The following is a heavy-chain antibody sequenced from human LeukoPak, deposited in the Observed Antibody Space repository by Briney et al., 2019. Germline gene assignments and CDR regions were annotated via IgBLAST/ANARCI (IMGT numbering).Heavy chain of an antibody. CDR2: ISGSGGST. J-gene: IGHJ4*02. CDR3: ARDFNYYGSGSPYFDY. D-gene: IGHD3-10*01. Sequence: GGSLRLSCAASGFTFSSYAMSWVRQAPGRGLEWVSTISGSGGSTYYADSVKGRFTISRDNSKNTLYLQMNSLRAEDTAVYYCARDFNYYGSGSPYFDYWGQGTLVTVSS. V-gene: IGHV3-23*01. CDR1: GFTFSSYA.